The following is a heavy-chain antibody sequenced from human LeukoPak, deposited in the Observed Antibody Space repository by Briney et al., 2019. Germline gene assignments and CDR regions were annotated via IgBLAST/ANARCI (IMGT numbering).Heavy chain of an antibody. V-gene: IGHV3-9*03. D-gene: IGHD3-16*01. Sequence: GRSLRLSCAASGFTFDDYAMHWVRQAPGKGLEWVSGISWNSGSIGYADSVKGRFTISRDNAKNSLYLQMNSLRAEDMALYYCAKSDTEIWGPGYFDYWGQGTLVTVSS. CDR2: ISWNSGSI. J-gene: IGHJ4*02. CDR3: AKSDTEIWGPGYFDY. CDR1: GFTFDDYA.